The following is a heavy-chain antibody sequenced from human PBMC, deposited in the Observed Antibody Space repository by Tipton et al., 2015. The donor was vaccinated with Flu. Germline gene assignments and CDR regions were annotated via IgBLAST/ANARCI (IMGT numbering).Heavy chain of an antibody. V-gene: IGHV3-11*01. CDR1: GFTFSDYY. J-gene: IGHJ6*02. CDR2: ISSSGSTI. Sequence: SLRLSCAASGFTFSDYYMSWIRQAPGKGLEWVSYISSSGSTIYYADSVKGRFTISRDNAKNSLYLQMNSLRAEDTAVYYCARDRCSGGSCNFPPWDYYGMDVWGQGTTVTVSS. CDR3: ARDRCSGGSCNFPPWDYYGMDV. D-gene: IGHD2-15*01.